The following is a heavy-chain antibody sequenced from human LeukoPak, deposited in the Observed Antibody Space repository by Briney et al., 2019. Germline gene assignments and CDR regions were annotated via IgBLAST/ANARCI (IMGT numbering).Heavy chain of an antibody. CDR3: AKDHLPYCGGDCYSH. J-gene: IGHJ4*02. D-gene: IGHD2-21*02. CDR1: GFTFSSYG. Sequence: GGSLRLSCAASGFTFSSYGMHWVRQAPGKGLEWVSAISGSGGSTYYADSVKGRFTISRDNSKNTLYLQMNSLRAEDTAVYYCAKDHLPYCGGDCYSHWGQGTLVTVSS. CDR2: ISGSGGST. V-gene: IGHV3-23*01.